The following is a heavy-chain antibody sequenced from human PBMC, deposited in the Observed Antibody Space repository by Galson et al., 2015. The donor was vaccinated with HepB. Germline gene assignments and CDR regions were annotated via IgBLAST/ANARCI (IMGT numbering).Heavy chain of an antibody. Sequence: SLRLSCAASGFALGNYAMNWVRQAPEKGLEWVSSISHNGDYTFYADSVKGRFTNSRDNYKNTLYMQMNSLRAEDTAVYYCARHLTSSQRQFDYWCQGALVTVSS. J-gene: IGHJ4*02. CDR1: GFALGNYA. CDR3: ARHLTSSQRQFDY. D-gene: IGHD6-6*01. CDR2: ISHNGDYT. V-gene: IGHV3-23*01.